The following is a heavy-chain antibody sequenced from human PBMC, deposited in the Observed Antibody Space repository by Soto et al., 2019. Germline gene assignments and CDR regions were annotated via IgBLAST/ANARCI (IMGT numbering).Heavy chain of an antibody. CDR1: GYTFTSYA. CDR3: ASPMYSSGWSDAFDI. D-gene: IGHD6-19*01. V-gene: IGHV1-3*01. J-gene: IGHJ3*02. Sequence: ASLKVSCKASGYTFTSYAMHWVRQAPGQRLEWMGWINAGNGNTKYSQKFQGRVTITRDTSASTAYMELSSLRSEDTAVYYCASPMYSSGWSDAFDIWGQGTMVTVSS. CDR2: INAGNGNT.